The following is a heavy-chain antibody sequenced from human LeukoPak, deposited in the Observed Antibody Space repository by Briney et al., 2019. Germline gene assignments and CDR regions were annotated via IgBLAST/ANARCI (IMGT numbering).Heavy chain of an antibody. D-gene: IGHD6-19*01. Sequence: SETLSLTCTVSGGSISSYYWSWIRQPPGKGLEWIGYLYYSGSTNYNPSLKSRVTISVDTSKIQFSLKLSSVTAADTAVYYCASQFYSSGWYGFDYWGQGTLVTVSS. V-gene: IGHV4-59*01. CDR2: LYYSGST. CDR3: ASQFYSSGWYGFDY. CDR1: GGSISSYY. J-gene: IGHJ4*02.